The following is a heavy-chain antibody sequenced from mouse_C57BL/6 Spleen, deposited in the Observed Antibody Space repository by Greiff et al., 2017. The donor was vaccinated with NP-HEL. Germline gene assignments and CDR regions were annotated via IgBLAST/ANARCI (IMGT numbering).Heavy chain of an antibody. CDR2: IYPGNGDT. CDR1: GYTFTSYN. CDR3: ARGVYYDYAFYAMDY. D-gene: IGHD2-4*01. J-gene: IGHJ4*01. Sequence: LQESGAELVRPGASVKMSCKASGYTFTSYNMHWVKQTPRQGLEWIGAIYPGNGDTSYNQKFKGKATLTVDKSSSTAYMQLSSLTSEDSAVYFCARGVYYDYAFYAMDYWGQGTSVTVSS. V-gene: IGHV1-12*01.